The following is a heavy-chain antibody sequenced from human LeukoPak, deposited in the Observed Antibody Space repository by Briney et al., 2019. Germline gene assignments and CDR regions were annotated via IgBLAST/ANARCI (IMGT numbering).Heavy chain of an antibody. CDR2: ISSSSSYI. CDR1: GFTFSSYS. D-gene: IGHD4-17*01. V-gene: IGHV3-21*04. CDR3: AKDLTVTTTSHFDY. Sequence: GGSLRLSCAASGFTFSSYSMNWVRQAPGKGLEWVSSISSSSSYIYYADSVKGRFTISRDNSKNTLYLQMNSLRAEGTAVYYCAKDLTVTTTSHFDYWGQGTLVTVSS. J-gene: IGHJ4*02.